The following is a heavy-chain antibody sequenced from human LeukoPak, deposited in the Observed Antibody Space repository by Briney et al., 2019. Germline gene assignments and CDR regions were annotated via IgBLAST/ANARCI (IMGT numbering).Heavy chain of an antibody. CDR3: ARGDTLSDLNAFDI. V-gene: IGHV3-48*02. CDR1: GFTCSTYT. CDR2: ITVSSTT. Sequence: PGGSLRLSCAASGFTCSTYTMNWVRQAPGKGLEWLAYITVSSTTYYADSVQGRFTISRDNAKNSLYLQMNSLRDEDTAGYYCARGDTLSDLNAFDIWGQGTMVTVSP. J-gene: IGHJ3*02.